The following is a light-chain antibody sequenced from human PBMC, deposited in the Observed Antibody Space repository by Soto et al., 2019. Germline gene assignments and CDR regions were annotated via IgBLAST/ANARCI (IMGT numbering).Light chain of an antibody. CDR1: SSNIGAGYD. J-gene: IGLJ1*01. CDR2: GNS. CDR3: QSYDSSLSGDV. Sequence: QSVLTQPPSVSGAPGQRVTISCTGSSSNIGAGYDVHWYQQLPGTAPKLLIYGNSNRPSGVPDRFSGSKPGTSASLAITGLQAEDEADYYCQSYDSSLSGDVFGTGT. V-gene: IGLV1-40*01.